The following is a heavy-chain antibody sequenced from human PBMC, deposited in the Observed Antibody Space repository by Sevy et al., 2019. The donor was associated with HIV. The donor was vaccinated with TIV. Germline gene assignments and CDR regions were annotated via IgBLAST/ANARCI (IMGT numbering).Heavy chain of an antibody. D-gene: IGHD2-21*02. CDR1: GFTFSSYG. J-gene: IGHJ1*01. CDR3: AREIHGGNSVGIEIQH. Sequence: GGSLRLSCAASGFTFSSYGMHWVRQAPGKGLEWVAVIWYDGSNKYYADSVKGRFTISRDNSKNTLYQQMNSLRAEDTAEYYCAREIHGGNSVGIEIQHWGQGTLVTVSS. V-gene: IGHV3-33*01. CDR2: IWYDGSNK.